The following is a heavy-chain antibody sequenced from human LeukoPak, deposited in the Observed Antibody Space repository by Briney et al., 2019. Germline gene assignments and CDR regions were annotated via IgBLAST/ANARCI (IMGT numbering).Heavy chain of an antibody. J-gene: IGHJ4*02. CDR3: ARALGWLPENY. D-gene: IGHD5-24*01. CDR2: ISSSSSYI. V-gene: IGHV3-21*01. CDR1: GFTFSSYE. Sequence: GGSLRLSCAASGFTFSSYEMNWVRQAPGKGLEWVSSISSSSSYIYYADSVKGRFTISRDNSKNTLYLQMNSLRAEDTAVYYCARALGWLPENYWGQGTLVTVSS.